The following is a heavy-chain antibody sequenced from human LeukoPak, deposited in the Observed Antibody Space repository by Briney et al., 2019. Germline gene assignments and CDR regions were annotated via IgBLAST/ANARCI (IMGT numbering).Heavy chain of an antibody. Sequence: GGSLRLSCSASGFTFSSYAMTWVRQAPGKGLEWVSVIYSGGSTYYADSVKGRFTISRDKSKNTVYLQMNSLRFEDTAMYYCARNWFDPWGQGTLVTVSS. CDR1: GFTFSSYA. V-gene: IGHV3-53*05. CDR3: ARNWFDP. J-gene: IGHJ5*02. CDR2: IYSGGST.